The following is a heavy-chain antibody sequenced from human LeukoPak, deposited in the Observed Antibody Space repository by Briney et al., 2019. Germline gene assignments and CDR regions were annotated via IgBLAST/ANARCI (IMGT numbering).Heavy chain of an antibody. CDR3: ARRSGIAVAGAFDY. Sequence: GGSLRLSCAASGFTFSNYPMRWVRQAPGKGLEWVSGISGSGDSTYYADSVKGRFTISRDNSKNTLYLQMNSLRAEDTAVYYCARRSGIAVAGAFDYWGQGTLVTVSS. CDR1: GFTFSNYP. D-gene: IGHD6-19*01. J-gene: IGHJ4*02. CDR2: ISGSGDST. V-gene: IGHV3-23*01.